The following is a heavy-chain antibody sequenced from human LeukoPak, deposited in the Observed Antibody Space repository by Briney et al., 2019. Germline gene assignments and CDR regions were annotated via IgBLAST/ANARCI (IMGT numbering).Heavy chain of an antibody. Sequence: GGSLRLSCAASGFIFSNYGMHWVRQAPGKGLEWLAYIRYDGSSKYYADFVKGRFTISRDYSKNTLYLHMNSLRAEDTAVHYCARDQAGSGHYADYWGQGTLVTVSS. D-gene: IGHD3-10*01. CDR1: GFIFSNYG. V-gene: IGHV3-30*02. CDR2: IRYDGSSK. CDR3: ARDQAGSGHYADY. J-gene: IGHJ4*02.